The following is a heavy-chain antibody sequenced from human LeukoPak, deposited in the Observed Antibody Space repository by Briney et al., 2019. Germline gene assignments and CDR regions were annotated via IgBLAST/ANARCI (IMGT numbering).Heavy chain of an antibody. Sequence: SETLSLTCTVSGGSISSYYWSWIRQPAGEGLEWIGRIYSRGDTYYNPSLNSRVTISVDTSKNQFSLKLSSVTAADTAVYYCAGAEPRGIIWYPYWGQGTLVTVSS. CDR1: GGSISSYY. J-gene: IGHJ4*02. CDR3: AGAEPRGIIWYPY. CDR2: IYSRGDT. D-gene: IGHD6-13*01. V-gene: IGHV4-4*07.